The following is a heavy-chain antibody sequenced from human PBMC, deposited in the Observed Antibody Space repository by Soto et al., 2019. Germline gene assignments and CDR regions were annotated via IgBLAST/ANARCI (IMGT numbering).Heavy chain of an antibody. D-gene: IGHD6-13*01. J-gene: IGHJ4*02. CDR3: AKDPANLGAAGTYY. Sequence: PGGFLRLSCAASGVTFISYAMSWVRQAPGKGLEWVSAISGSGGSTYYADSVKGRFTISRDNSKNTLYLQMNSLRAEDTAVYYCAKDPANLGAAGTYYWGQGTLVTVSS. V-gene: IGHV3-23*01. CDR2: ISGSGGST. CDR1: GVTFISYA.